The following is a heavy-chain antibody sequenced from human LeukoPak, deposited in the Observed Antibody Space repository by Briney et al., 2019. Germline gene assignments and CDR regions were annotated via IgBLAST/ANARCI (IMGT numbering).Heavy chain of an antibody. J-gene: IGHJ3*02. Sequence: GGSLRLSCAASGFTFDDYGMSWVRQAPGKGLEWVSGLNWNGGSTGYADSVKGRFTISRDNSKNTLYLQMNSLRAEDTAVYYCAKDTYYDILTGYYGYAFDIWGQGTMVTVSS. CDR3: AKDTYYDILTGYYGYAFDI. CDR2: LNWNGGST. CDR1: GFTFDDYG. D-gene: IGHD3-9*01. V-gene: IGHV3-20*04.